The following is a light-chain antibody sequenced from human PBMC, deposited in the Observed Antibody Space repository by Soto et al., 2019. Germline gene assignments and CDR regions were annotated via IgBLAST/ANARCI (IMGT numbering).Light chain of an antibody. CDR1: QSISSW. J-gene: IGKJ1*01. V-gene: IGKV1-5*01. Sequence: QMTQSPSALSASVGDRVTITFRASQSISSWLAWYQQKPGKAPKLLIYDASSLESGVPSRFSGSGSGTEFTLTISSLQPEDFATYYCQQYNSYSWTFGQGTNVDIK. CDR3: QQYNSYSWT. CDR2: DAS.